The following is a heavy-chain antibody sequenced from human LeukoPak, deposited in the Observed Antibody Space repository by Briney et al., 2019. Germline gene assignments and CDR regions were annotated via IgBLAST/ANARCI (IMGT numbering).Heavy chain of an antibody. D-gene: IGHD1-14*01. J-gene: IGHJ4*02. CDR3: ASSFRPDNDY. CDR2: ISYDGSNK. CDR1: GFTFSSYG. Sequence: GGSLRLSCAASGFTFSSYGMHWVRQAPGKGLEWVAVISYDGSNKYYADSVKGRFTISRGNSKNTLYLQMNSLRAEDTAVYYCASSFRPDNDYWGQGTLVTVSS. V-gene: IGHV3-30*03.